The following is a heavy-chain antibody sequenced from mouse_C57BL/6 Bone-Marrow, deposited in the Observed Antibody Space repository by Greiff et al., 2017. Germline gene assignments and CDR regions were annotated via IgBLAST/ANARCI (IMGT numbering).Heavy chain of an antibody. Sequence: QVQLQQSGAELVRPGTSVKVSCKASGYAFTNYLIEWVKQRPGQGLEWIGVINPGSGGTNYNEKFKGKATLTADKSSSTAYMQLSSVTSEDSAVYFCARTYDSNFYDWGQGTTLTVSA. J-gene: IGHJ2*01. V-gene: IGHV1-54*01. CDR1: GYAFTNYL. CDR3: ARTYDSNFYD. D-gene: IGHD2-5*01. CDR2: INPGSGGT.